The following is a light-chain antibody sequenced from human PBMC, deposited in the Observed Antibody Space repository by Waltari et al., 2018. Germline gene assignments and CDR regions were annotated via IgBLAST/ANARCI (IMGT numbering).Light chain of an antibody. J-gene: IGLJ2*01. CDR3: LLYFGGTRV. Sequence: TVVTQEPSLTVSPGGTVTLTCPSSTRPTPRRYIPNWFQQKPGQAPRALIYSTSSKHSWTPARFSGSLLGCKAALTLSGVQPEDEAEYYCLLYFGGTRVFGGGTKLTVL. CDR2: STS. CDR1: TRPTPRRYI. V-gene: IGLV7-43*01.